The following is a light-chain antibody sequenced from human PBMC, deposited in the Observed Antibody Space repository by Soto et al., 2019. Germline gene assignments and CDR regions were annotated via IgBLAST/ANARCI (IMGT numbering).Light chain of an antibody. CDR3: QQYHNWPPGLT. CDR1: QSVSGN. Sequence: EVGMTQSPATLSVSPGERVTLSCTASQSVSGNLAWYQQKPGQAPRLLIHGASTRATDIPARFSGSGSGTELTITITSLQSEDFAVYYCQQYHNWPPGLTFGGGTRVEIK. J-gene: IGKJ4*01. V-gene: IGKV3-15*01. CDR2: GAS.